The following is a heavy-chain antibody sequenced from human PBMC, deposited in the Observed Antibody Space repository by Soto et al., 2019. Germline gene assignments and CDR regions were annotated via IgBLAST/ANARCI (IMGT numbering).Heavy chain of an antibody. V-gene: IGHV3-30*18. CDR2: ISNDGDDK. Sequence: QVQLVESGGGVVQPGRSLRLSCAASGFTFNNYGIHWVRQAPGKGLEWVAVISNDGDDKYYADSVKGRFTISRDNSRNTLYLQMNSLRPEDTAMYYCAKEGIELWSASDYWGQGTLVTVSS. D-gene: IGHD3-10*01. CDR3: AKEGIELWSASDY. CDR1: GFTFNNYG. J-gene: IGHJ4*02.